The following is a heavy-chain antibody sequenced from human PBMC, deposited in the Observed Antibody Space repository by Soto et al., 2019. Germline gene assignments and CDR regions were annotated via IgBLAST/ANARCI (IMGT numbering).Heavy chain of an antibody. J-gene: IGHJ4*02. Sequence: ASLKVSCKVSGYRFPSYGINWVRQAPGQGLEWVGWVNPDNHNTNYAQSLQHRVSLTTDTSTNTAFLELRGLTSDDTAVYFCARKNCPSTVCYLFDIWGLGTLVTVSS. CDR2: VNPDNHNT. V-gene: IGHV1-18*01. D-gene: IGHD2-2*01. CDR1: GYRFPSYG. CDR3: ARKNCPSTVCYLFDI.